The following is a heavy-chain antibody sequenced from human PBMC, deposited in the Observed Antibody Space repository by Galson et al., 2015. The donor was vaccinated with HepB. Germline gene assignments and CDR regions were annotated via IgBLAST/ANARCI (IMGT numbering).Heavy chain of an antibody. D-gene: IGHD2-15*01. CDR1: GFTFTRYA. J-gene: IGHJ4*02. V-gene: IGHV3-23*01. CDR2: ITSSGGNT. CDR3: AKDGIMVANNPYHFHY. Sequence: SLRLSCAASGFTFTRYAMTWVRQAPGKWLEWVSSITSSGGNTYYTDAVKGRFTISRDNSKNTLSLQLNSLRVGDTAVYYCAKDGIMVANNPYHFHYWGQGTLVTVSS.